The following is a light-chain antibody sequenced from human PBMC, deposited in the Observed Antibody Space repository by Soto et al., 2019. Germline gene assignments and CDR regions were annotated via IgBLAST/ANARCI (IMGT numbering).Light chain of an antibody. J-gene: IGLJ3*02. V-gene: IGLV1-40*01. CDR1: SSNIGGGYD. CDR2: GSN. Sequence: QLVLTQPPSVSGAPRQAVTFSCTGSSSNIGGGYDVHWYQLLPGAAPKLLIDGSNKRPSGLPDRFSGSRSPTSASLAITRVQAEHEAGYYCQSSDRRRSAVVFGGGTELTV. CDR3: QSSDRRRSAVV.